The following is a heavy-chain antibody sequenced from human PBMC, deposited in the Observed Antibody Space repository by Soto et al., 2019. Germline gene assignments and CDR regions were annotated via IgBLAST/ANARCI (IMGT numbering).Heavy chain of an antibody. D-gene: IGHD1-7*01. J-gene: IGHJ6*03. CDR3: ARVSHLELEWRYYYYYMDV. CDR1: GFTFSSYW. V-gene: IGHV3-74*01. CDR2: INSDGSST. Sequence: EVQLVESGGGLVQPRGSLRLSCAASGFTFSSYWMHWVRQAPGKGLVWVSRINSDGSSTSYADSVKGRFTISRDNAKNTLYLQMNSLRAEDTAVYYCARVSHLELEWRYYYYYMDVWGKGTTVTVSS.